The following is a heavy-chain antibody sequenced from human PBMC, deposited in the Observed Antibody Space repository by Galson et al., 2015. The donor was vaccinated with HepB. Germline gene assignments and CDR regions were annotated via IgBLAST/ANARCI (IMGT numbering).Heavy chain of an antibody. D-gene: IGHD5-18*01. CDR2: IKQDASEN. J-gene: IGHJ4*02. V-gene: IGHV3-7*03. Sequence: SLRLSCAVSGFTFSSYWMSWVRQAPGKGLEWVANIKQDASENYYVDSVKGRFTISRDNTKNSLYLQMNSLRAEDTAVYYCARDLGWDSLPGYNFGWRGFDYWGQGALVTVSS. CDR3: ARDLGWDSLPGYNFGWRGFDY. CDR1: GFTFSSYW.